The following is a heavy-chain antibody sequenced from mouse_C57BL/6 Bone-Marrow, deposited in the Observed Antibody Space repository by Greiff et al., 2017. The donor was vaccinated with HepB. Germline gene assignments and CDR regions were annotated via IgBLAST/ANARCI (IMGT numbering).Heavy chain of an antibody. V-gene: IGHV1-26*01. CDR3: ARHWFYYFDY. Sequence: VQLQQSGPELVKPGASVKISCKASGYTFTDYYMNWVKQSHGKSLEWIGDINPNNGGTSYNQKFKGKATLTVDKSSSTAYMELRSLTSEDSAVYYCARHWFYYFDYWGQGTTLTVSS. J-gene: IGHJ2*01. D-gene: IGHD2-2*01. CDR2: INPNNGGT. CDR1: GYTFTDYY.